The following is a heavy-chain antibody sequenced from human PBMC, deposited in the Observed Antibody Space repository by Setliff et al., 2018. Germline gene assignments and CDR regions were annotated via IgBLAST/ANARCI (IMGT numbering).Heavy chain of an antibody. Sequence: AVKVSCKASGGTFSNYGVSWVRQAPGQGLEWMGGTIPLFGTTDYAQKFHGRVTIITDESTSTAYMELSSLTSDDTAVYYCAREGVDTRSSTDYRYYMDVWGQGTTVTVSS. CDR3: AREGVDTRSSTDYRYYMDV. CDR2: TIPLFGTT. D-gene: IGHD5-18*01. CDR1: GGTFSNYG. J-gene: IGHJ6*03. V-gene: IGHV1-69*05.